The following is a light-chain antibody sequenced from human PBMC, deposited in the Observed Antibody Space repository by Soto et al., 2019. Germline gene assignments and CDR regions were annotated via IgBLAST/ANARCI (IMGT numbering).Light chain of an antibody. V-gene: IGKV3-15*01. CDR1: ESVSSN. CDR3: LQYNNWPRT. Sequence: ETVLTQSPATLSVSPGERATLSCRASESVSSNLVWYQQKPGQAPRLLIYGASTRVTGIPARFSGSGSGTEFTLTISSLQSEDFAAYYGLQYNNWPRTFGQGTKVEIK. J-gene: IGKJ1*01. CDR2: GAS.